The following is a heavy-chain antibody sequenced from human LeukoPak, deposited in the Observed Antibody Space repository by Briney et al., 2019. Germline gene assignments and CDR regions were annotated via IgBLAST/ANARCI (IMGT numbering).Heavy chain of an antibody. CDR2: ISSSSSYI. CDR1: GFTFSSYS. D-gene: IGHD5-24*01. J-gene: IGHJ6*02. Sequence: PGGSLRLSCAASGFTFSSYSMNWVRQAPGKGLEWVSSISSSSSYIYYADSVKGRFTISRDNAKNSLYLQMNSLRAEDTAVYYCARDRPAIRWLPYYYYGMDVWGQGTTVTVSS. CDR3: ARDRPAIRWLPYYYYGMDV. V-gene: IGHV3-21*01.